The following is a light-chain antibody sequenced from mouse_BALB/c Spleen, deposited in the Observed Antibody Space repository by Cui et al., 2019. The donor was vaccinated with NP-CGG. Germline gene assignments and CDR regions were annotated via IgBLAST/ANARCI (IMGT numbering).Light chain of an antibody. CDR3: ALWYSNHWV. CDR1: TGAVTTNNY. V-gene: IGLV1*01. CDR2: GTN. Sequence: AVVTQYAAITTSPGETVTLTCRSSTGAVTTNNYANWVQEKPDHLFTGLIGGTNNRAPGVPARFSGSLIGDKATLTITGAQTEDEAIYFCALWYSNHWVFGGGTKLTVL. J-gene: IGLJ1*01.